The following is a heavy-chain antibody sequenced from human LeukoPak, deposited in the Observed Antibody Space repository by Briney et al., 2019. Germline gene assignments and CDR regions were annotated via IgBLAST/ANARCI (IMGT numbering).Heavy chain of an antibody. V-gene: IGHV4-59*01. Sequence: KPSETLSLTCTVSGVSISSYYWSWLRQPPGKGLEWIGYIYYSGSTNYNPSLKSRVTISVGTSKNQFSLKLSSVTAADTAVYYCARYLVGANYHYFDYWGQGTLVTVSS. CDR3: ARYLVGANYHYFDY. J-gene: IGHJ4*02. D-gene: IGHD1-26*01. CDR1: GVSISSYY. CDR2: IYYSGST.